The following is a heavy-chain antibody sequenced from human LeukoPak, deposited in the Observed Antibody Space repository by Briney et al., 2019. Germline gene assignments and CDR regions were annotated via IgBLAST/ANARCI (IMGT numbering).Heavy chain of an antibody. Sequence: PSETLSLTCTVSGGSIRSSYYYWGWIRQPPGKGLEWIGSIYDSGSTYYNPSLKSRVTISVDRSKNQFSLKLSSVTAADTAVYYCARGGYYYGMDVWGQGTTVTVSS. CDR2: IYDSGST. V-gene: IGHV4-39*07. CDR1: GGSIRSSYYY. J-gene: IGHJ6*02. CDR3: ARGGYYYGMDV.